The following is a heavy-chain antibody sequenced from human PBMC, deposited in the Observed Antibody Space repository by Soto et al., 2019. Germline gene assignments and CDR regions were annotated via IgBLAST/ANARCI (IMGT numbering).Heavy chain of an antibody. Sequence: SETLSLTCTVSGGSISSGGSYWGWIRQPPGKGLEWIGYIYYSGNTYFNPSLKSRVTLSVDTSKNQFSLNLSSVAAADTAVYYCVRYCSTTKCPFDYWGQGTLVTVSS. D-gene: IGHD2-2*01. CDR2: IYYSGNT. J-gene: IGHJ4*02. CDR3: VRYCSTTKCPFDY. V-gene: IGHV4-30-4*01. CDR1: GGSISSGGSY.